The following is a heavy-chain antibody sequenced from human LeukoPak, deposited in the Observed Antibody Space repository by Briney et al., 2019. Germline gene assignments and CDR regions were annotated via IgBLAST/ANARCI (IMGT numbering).Heavy chain of an antibody. Sequence: PSETLSLTCTVSGYSISSGYYWGWIRQPPGKGLEWIGSIYHSGSTYYNPSLKSRVTISVDTSKNQFSLKLSSVTAADTAVYYCARRSSWYYYFDYWGQGTLVTVSS. CDR3: ARRSSWYYYFDY. J-gene: IGHJ4*02. V-gene: IGHV4-38-2*02. CDR2: IYHSGST. D-gene: IGHD6-13*01. CDR1: GYSISSGYY.